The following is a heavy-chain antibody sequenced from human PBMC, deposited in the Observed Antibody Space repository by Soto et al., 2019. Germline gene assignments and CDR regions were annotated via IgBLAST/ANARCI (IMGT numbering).Heavy chain of an antibody. CDR3: TRVSGYDYGGYYYYYYMDA. J-gene: IGHJ6*03. D-gene: IGHD5-12*01. Sequence: GGSLRLSCTASGFTFGDYAMSWFRQAPGKGLEWVGFIRSKAYGGTTEYAASVKGRFTISRDDSKSIAYLQMNSLKTEDTAVYYCTRVSGYDYGGYYYYYYMDAWGKETTLTVSS. CDR2: IRSKAYGGTT. CDR1: GFTFGDYA. V-gene: IGHV3-49*03.